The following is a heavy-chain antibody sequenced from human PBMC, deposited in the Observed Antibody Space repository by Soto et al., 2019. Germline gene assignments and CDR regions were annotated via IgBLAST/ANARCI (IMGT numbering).Heavy chain of an antibody. J-gene: IGHJ6*01. Sequence: ASVKVSCKASGYTFTSYAMHWVRQAPGQRLEWMGWINAGNGNTKYSQKFQGRVTITRDTSASTAYMELSSLRSEDTAVYYCARVPDYGTSTHDYYGMEVWGQGTTGSVSS. CDR3: ARVPDYGTSTHDYYGMEV. CDR2: INAGNGNT. V-gene: IGHV1-3*01. CDR1: GYTFTSYA. D-gene: IGHD4-17*01.